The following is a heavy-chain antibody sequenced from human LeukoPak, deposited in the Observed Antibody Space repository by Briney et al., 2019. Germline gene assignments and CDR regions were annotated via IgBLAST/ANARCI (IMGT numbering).Heavy chain of an antibody. CDR3: ARDREMATFNYYFDY. CDR2: INPSGGST. CDR1: GYTFTSYY. J-gene: IGHJ4*02. D-gene: IGHD5-24*01. V-gene: IGHV1-46*01. Sequence: ASVKVSCKASGYTFTSYYMHWVRQAPGQGREWMGIINPSGGSTSYAQKFQGRVTMTRDTYTSTVYMELSSLRSEDTAVYFCARDREMATFNYYFDYWGQGTLVTVSS.